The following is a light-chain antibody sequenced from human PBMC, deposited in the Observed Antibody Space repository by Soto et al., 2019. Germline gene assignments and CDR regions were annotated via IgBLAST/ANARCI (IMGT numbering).Light chain of an antibody. J-gene: IGKJ1*01. CDR2: DGS. CDR3: QQYSTFLWT. CDR1: QTISSW. V-gene: IGKV1-5*01. Sequence: DIQMTQSPSTLSGSVGDRVTITCRASQTISSWLAWYQQKPGKAPKLLIYDGSTLETGVPSRFSGSASGTEFTLTISSLQPDDFATYYCQQYSTFLWTFGQGTKVEIK.